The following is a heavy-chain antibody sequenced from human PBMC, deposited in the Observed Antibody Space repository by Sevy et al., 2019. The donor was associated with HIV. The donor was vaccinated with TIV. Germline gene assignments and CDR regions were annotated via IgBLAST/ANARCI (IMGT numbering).Heavy chain of an antibody. J-gene: IGHJ4*02. CDR3: ARGSYYVVY. V-gene: IGHV4-59*12. Sequence: SENLSLTCTVSGTSITNYFWTWIRQPPGKGLEWIGYISNSGSTNYIPSLKGRVTISLDTSKNQFSLKLTSVTAADTAVHYCARGSYYVVYWGQGTLVTVSS. CDR1: GTSITNYF. CDR2: ISNSGST. D-gene: IGHD1-26*01.